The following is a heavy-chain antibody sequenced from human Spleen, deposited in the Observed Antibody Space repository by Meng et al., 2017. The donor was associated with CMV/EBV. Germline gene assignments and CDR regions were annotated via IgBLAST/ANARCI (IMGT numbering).Heavy chain of an antibody. CDR3: ARQWDFGGNSLDF. CDR2: IDTSGRT. D-gene: IGHD4-23*01. V-gene: IGHV3-13*01. CDR1: GFTFSRHD. Sequence: GESLKISCAASGFTFSRHDMHWVRQAPGKGLEWVSNIDTSGRTYYAGSVKGRFTISRGNAKNSLYLQMNSLRAGDTAVYYCARQWDFGGNSLDFWGQGTLVTVSS. J-gene: IGHJ4*02.